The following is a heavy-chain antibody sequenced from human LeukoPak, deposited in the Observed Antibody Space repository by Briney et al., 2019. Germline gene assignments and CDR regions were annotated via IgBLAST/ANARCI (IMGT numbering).Heavy chain of an antibody. D-gene: IGHD2-8*02. Sequence: GGSLRLSCAASGFTFSNYWMSWVRQAPGKGLEWVANIKEDGSDKYYVDSVKGRFTISRDNAKNSLYLQMNSLRAEDTAVYYCARGVPTGVDYFDYWGQGTLVTVSS. CDR3: ARGVPTGVDYFDY. J-gene: IGHJ4*02. V-gene: IGHV3-7*01. CDR2: IKEDGSDK. CDR1: GFTFSNYW.